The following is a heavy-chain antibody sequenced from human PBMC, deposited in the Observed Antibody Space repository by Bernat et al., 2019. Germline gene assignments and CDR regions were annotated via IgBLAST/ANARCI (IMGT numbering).Heavy chain of an antibody. J-gene: IGHJ4*02. CDR3: ARWGAWYFDL. CDR2: INAGDNT. D-gene: IGHD3-16*01. CDR1: GYSFPNYA. V-gene: IGHV1-3*01. Sequence: QAQLVQSGAEVKKPGASVKVSCKASGYSFPNYAIHWVRQAPGGRLEWTGWINAGDNTKYSQNFQGRVTITRDTSASTAYMELTGLRSEDSAVFYCARWGAWYFDLWGQGTLVTVSS.